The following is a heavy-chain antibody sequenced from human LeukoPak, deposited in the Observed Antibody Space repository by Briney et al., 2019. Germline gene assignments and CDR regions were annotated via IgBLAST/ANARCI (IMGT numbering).Heavy chain of an antibody. CDR2: TYYRSKWYN. Sequence: SQTLSLTCVVSGDSVTSKNGAWNWIRQSPSRGLEWLGRTYYRSKWYNDYAESMEGRMTISQDTSKNQYSLHLNSVTPDDTAVYYCARDFGTTGWHTFDYWGQGTLVTVSS. J-gene: IGHJ4*02. CDR1: GDSVTSKNGA. D-gene: IGHD6-19*01. V-gene: IGHV6-1*01. CDR3: ARDFGTTGWHTFDY.